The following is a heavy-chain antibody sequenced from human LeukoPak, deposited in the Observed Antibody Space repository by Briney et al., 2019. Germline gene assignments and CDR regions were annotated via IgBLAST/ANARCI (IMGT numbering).Heavy chain of an antibody. CDR2: IYYSGST. CDR1: GYSISSSNW. D-gene: IGHD1-1*01. CDR3: ARKEGHQNVFDY. Sequence: PTDTLSLTCAVSGYSISSSNWWGWIRQPPGKGLEWVGYIYYSGSTYYNPSLKSRVTMSVDTSKNQFSLKLSSVTAVDTAVYYCARKEGHQNVFDYWGQGTLVTVSS. V-gene: IGHV4-28*01. J-gene: IGHJ4*02.